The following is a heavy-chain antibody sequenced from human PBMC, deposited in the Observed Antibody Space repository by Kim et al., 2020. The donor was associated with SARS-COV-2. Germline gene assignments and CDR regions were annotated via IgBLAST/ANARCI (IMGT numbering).Heavy chain of an antibody. CDR3: ARGGAVAGSDAFDI. Sequence: ADSVKGRFTISRDNAKTSLYLQMNSLRAEDTAVYYCARGGAVAGSDAFDIWGQGTMVTVSS. D-gene: IGHD6-19*01. J-gene: IGHJ3*02. V-gene: IGHV3-21*01.